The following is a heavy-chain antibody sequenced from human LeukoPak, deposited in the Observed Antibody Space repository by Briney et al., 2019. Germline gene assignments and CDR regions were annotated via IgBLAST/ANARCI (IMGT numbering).Heavy chain of an antibody. CDR3: AREMTLGSSWFPSDY. V-gene: IGHV3-21*01. D-gene: IGHD6-13*01. CDR1: GFTFSSYS. Sequence: GGSLRLSCAASGFTFSSYSMNWVRQAPGKGLEWVSSISSSSSYIYYADSVKGRFTISRDNAKNSLYLQMNSLRAEDTAVYYCAREMTLGSSWFPSDYWGQGTLVTVSS. J-gene: IGHJ4*02. CDR2: ISSSSSYI.